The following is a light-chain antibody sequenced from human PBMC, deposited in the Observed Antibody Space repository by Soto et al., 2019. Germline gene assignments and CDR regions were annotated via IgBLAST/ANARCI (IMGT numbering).Light chain of an antibody. CDR1: TGAVTSGHY. CDR3: LLSDSDEKV. CDR2: DTS. V-gene: IGLV7-46*01. Sequence: QAVVTQEPSLTVSPGGTVTLTCGSSTGAVTSGHYPYWFQQKPGQAPRTLIYDTSDKHSWTPARFSGSLLGGKAALTLSGAQPEDEAEYYCLLSDSDEKVFGTGTQLTVL. J-gene: IGLJ1*01.